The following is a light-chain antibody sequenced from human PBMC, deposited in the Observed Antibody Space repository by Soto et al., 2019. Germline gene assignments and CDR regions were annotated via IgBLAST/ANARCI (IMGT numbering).Light chain of an antibody. J-gene: IGKJ1*01. Sequence: EIVLTQSPATLSLSPGERATLSCRASQTVSSYLLWYQQKPGQAPRLLIYDASNRASGTPARFSGSGSETDFTLTISSLEPEDFAVYYCQQRSNWPPWTFGQGTKVEIK. CDR1: QTVSSY. CDR2: DAS. V-gene: IGKV3-11*01. CDR3: QQRSNWPPWT.